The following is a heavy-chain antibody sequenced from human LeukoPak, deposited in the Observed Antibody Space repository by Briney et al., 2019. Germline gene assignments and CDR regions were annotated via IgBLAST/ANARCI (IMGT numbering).Heavy chain of an antibody. V-gene: IGHV3-9*03. Sequence: GGSLRLSCAASGFTFDDYAMHWVRQAPGKGLEWVSGITWNSDNIEYADSVKGRFTISRDNAKNSLYLQMNSLRAEDMALYYCAKGGGGRLIYYYYMDVWGKGTTVTDSS. J-gene: IGHJ6*03. CDR2: ITWNSDNI. CDR3: AKGGGGRLIYYYYMDV. D-gene: IGHD3-16*01. CDR1: GFTFDDYA.